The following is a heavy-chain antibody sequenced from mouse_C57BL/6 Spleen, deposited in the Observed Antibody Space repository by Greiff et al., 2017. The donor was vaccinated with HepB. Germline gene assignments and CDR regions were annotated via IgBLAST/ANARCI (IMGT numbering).Heavy chain of an antibody. Sequence: VHVKQSGPELVKPGASVKISCKASGYSFTDYNMNWVKQSNGKSLEWIGVINPNYGTTSYNQKFKGKATLTVDQSSSTAYMQLNSLTSEDSAVYYCARDHYYGSSYAMDYWGQGTSVTVSS. V-gene: IGHV1-39*01. CDR2: INPNYGTT. CDR3: ARDHYYGSSYAMDY. D-gene: IGHD1-1*01. CDR1: GYSFTDYN. J-gene: IGHJ4*01.